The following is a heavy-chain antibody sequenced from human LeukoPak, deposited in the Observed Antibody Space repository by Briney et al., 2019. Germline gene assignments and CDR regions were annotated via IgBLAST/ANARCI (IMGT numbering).Heavy chain of an antibody. CDR3: ARDVTLDY. J-gene: IGHJ4*02. Sequence: PGGSLRLSCAASGFTFSGYNMNWVRQAPGKGLERVSSISHSSTYIYYADSLKGRFTISRDNAKDSLYLQMNSLRAEDTAVYYCARDVTLDYWGQGSLVTVSS. CDR2: ISHSSTYI. D-gene: IGHD2-21*02. V-gene: IGHV3-21*01. CDR1: GFTFSGYN.